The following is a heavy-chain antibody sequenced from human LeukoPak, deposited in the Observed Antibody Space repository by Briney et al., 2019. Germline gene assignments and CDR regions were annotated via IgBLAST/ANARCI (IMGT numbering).Heavy chain of an antibody. Sequence: SETLSLTCTVSGGSISSYYWSWIRQPAGKGLEWIGRIYTSGSTNYNPSLESRVTISVDKSKDQFSLKLSSVTAADTAVYYCARGEYGGGYYYYMDVWGKGTTVTVSS. J-gene: IGHJ6*03. V-gene: IGHV4-4*07. D-gene: IGHD3-16*01. CDR1: GGSISSYY. CDR2: IYTSGST. CDR3: ARGEYGGGYYYYMDV.